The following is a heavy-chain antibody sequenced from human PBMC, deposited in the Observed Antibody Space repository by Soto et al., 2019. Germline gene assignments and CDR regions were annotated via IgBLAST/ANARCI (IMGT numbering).Heavy chain of an antibody. D-gene: IGHD3-10*01. J-gene: IGHJ4*02. CDR1: GFNFSTYW. V-gene: IGHV3-74*01. CDR2: INSDGTIT. CDR3: TRDGGGRYYGGFDN. Sequence: EVQLVESGGGLVQPGGSLRLSCATSGFNFSTYWVHWVRQAPGKGVVWVSRINSDGTITDYADSVKGRLTISRDNAKKTVYLEMNSLRVDDTAVYYCTRDGGGRYYGGFDNWGQGTLVTVSS.